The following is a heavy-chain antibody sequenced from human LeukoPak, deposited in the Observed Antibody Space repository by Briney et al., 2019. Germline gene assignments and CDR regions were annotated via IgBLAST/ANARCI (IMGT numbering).Heavy chain of an antibody. CDR3: ARLWGYCSGGSCYSTPY. D-gene: IGHD2-15*01. CDR2: ISSSGSTI. J-gene: IGHJ4*02. CDR1: GFTFSSYE. Sequence: QPGGSLRLSCAASGFTFSSYEMNWVRQAPGKGLEWVSYISSSGSTIYYADSVKGRFTISRDNAKNSLYLQMNSLRAEDTAVYYCARLWGYCSGGSCYSTPYWGQGTLVTVSS. V-gene: IGHV3-48*03.